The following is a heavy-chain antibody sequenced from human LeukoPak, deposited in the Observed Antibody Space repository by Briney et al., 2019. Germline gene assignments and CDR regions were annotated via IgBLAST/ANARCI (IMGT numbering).Heavy chain of an antibody. V-gene: IGHV3-48*04. CDR2: ISSSSSTI. D-gene: IGHD3-16*01. Sequence: GGSLRLSCAASGFTSSSYTMTWVRQAPGRGLEWVSYISSSSSTIYYADSVKGRFTISRDNAKNSLYLQMNSLRAEDTAVYFCASSNAYSYANSFDYWGQGSLVTVSS. J-gene: IGHJ4*02. CDR1: GFTSSSYT. CDR3: ASSNAYSYANSFDY.